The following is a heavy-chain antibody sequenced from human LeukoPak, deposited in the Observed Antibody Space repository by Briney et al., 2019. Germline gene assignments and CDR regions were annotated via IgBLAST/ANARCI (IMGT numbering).Heavy chain of an antibody. CDR3: ARGSTGGYSGYDATRKYFDY. V-gene: IGHV3-21*01. J-gene: IGHJ4*02. Sequence: GGSLRLSCAASGFTFSSYSMNWVREAPGKGLEWVSSISSRGSYIYYTDSVKGRFTTSRDNAKNSLHLQMNSLRAEDTALYYCARGSTGGYSGYDATRKYFDYWGQGTLVTVSS. CDR2: ISSRGSYI. D-gene: IGHD5-12*01. CDR1: GFTFSSYS.